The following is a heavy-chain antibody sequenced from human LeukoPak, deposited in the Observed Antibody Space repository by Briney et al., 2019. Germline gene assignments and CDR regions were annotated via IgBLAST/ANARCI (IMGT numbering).Heavy chain of an antibody. D-gene: IGHD1-26*01. J-gene: IGHJ4*02. CDR3: TTEVGPTEFDY. V-gene: IGHV3-15*01. Sequence: GGSLRLSCAASGFTFSNAWMSWVRQAPGKGLEWVDRIKSKTDGGTTDYAAPVKGRFTISRDDSKNTLYLQMNSLKTEDTAVYYCTTEVGPTEFDYWGQGTLVTVSS. CDR1: GFTFSNAW. CDR2: IKSKTDGGTT.